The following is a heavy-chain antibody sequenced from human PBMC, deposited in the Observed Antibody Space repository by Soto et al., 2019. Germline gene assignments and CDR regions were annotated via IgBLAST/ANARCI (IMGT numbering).Heavy chain of an antibody. J-gene: IGHJ6*02. V-gene: IGHV3-53*01. D-gene: IGHD3-22*01. Sequence: GGSLRLSCAASGFTVSSNYMSWVRQAPGKGLEWVSVIYSGGSTYYADSVKGRFTISRDNSKNTLYLQMNSLRAEDTAVYYCARWRLLVGQGMDVWRQRTTVTVSS. CDR1: GFTVSSNY. CDR3: ARWRLLVGQGMDV. CDR2: IYSGGST.